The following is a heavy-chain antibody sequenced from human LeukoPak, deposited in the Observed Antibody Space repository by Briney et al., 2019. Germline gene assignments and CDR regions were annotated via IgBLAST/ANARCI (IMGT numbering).Heavy chain of an antibody. CDR2: IDPSDSYT. J-gene: IGHJ6*04. CDR3: ARQEITMVRGVLYYYGMDV. Sequence: GESLKISCKGSGYSFTSYWISWVRQMPGKGLEWMGRIDPSDSYTNYSSSFQGHVTISADKSISTAYLQWSSLKASDTAMYYCARQEITMVRGVLYYYGMDVWGKGTTVTVSS. V-gene: IGHV5-10-1*01. D-gene: IGHD3-10*01. CDR1: GYSFTSYW.